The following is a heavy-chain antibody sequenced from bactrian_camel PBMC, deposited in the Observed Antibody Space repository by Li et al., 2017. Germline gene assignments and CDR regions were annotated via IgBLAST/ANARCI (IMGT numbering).Heavy chain of an antibody. CDR3: ATKYCSGEYCYTTAGFGY. D-gene: IGHD2*01. J-gene: IGHJ6*01. CDR2: IWTDGGST. CDR1: GFIFSSAY. V-gene: IGHV3-2*01. Sequence: QVQLVESGGSLVQPGGSLRLSCAASGFIFSSAYGTWVRQAPGKGLEWVSTIWTDGGSTYYADSVKGRFTISRDNAKDTVYLQMNSLKSEDTALYYCATKYCSGEYCYTTAGFGYWGQGTQVTVS.